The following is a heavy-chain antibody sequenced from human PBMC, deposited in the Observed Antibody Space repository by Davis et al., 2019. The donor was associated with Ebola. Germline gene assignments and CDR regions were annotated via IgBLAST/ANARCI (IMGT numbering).Heavy chain of an antibody. CDR3: ARGSGWYTEYYFDY. CDR2: ISYNGNNN. D-gene: IGHD6-19*01. Sequence: GESLKISCAASGFTFSSYAMYWVRQAPGKGLEWVALISYNGNNNYYADSVKGRFTISRDNSKNTLYLQMTSLRGEDTAIYYCARGSGWYTEYYFDYWGRGTLVTVSS. J-gene: IGHJ4*02. CDR1: GFTFSSYA. V-gene: IGHV3-30-3*01.